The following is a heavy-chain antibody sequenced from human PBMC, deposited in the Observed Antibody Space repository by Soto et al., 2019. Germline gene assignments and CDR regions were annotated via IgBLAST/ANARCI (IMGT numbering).Heavy chain of an antibody. D-gene: IGHD3-22*01. J-gene: IGHJ4*02. CDR3: AKDLNYYDSSGVDY. CDR1: GFTFSSYA. V-gene: IGHV3-23*01. Sequence: PGGSLRLSCAASGFTFSSYAMSWVRQAPGKGLEWVSAISGSGGSTYCADSVKGRFTISRDNSKDTLYLQMNSLRAEDTAVYYCAKDLNYYDSSGVDYWGQGTLVTVSS. CDR2: ISGSGGST.